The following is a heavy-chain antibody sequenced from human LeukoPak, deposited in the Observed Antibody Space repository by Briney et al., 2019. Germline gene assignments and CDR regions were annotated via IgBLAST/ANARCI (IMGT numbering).Heavy chain of an antibody. CDR3: ARWRPIPNYFDY. V-gene: IGHV4-4*08. D-gene: IGHD2-2*02. Sequence: SETLSLTCTVSGGSISSYYWSWIRQPPGKGLEWIGRIYTSGSTNYNPSLKSRVTISVDTSKNQFSLKLSSVTAADTAVYYCARWRPIPNYFDYWGQGTLVTVSS. CDR1: GGSISSYY. J-gene: IGHJ4*02. CDR2: IYTSGST.